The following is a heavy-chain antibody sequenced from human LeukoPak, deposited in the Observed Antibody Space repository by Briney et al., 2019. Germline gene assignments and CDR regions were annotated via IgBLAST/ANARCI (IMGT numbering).Heavy chain of an antibody. CDR3: AKGHFDWLLWGYYFDY. D-gene: IGHD3-9*01. J-gene: IGHJ4*02. Sequence: GGSLRLSCAASGFTFSSYSMNWVRQAPGKGLEWVSSISSSSSYIYYADSVKGRFTISRDNAKNSLYLQMNSLRAEDTAVYYCAKGHFDWLLWGYYFDYWGQGTLVTVSS. CDR2: ISSSSSYI. V-gene: IGHV3-21*04. CDR1: GFTFSSYS.